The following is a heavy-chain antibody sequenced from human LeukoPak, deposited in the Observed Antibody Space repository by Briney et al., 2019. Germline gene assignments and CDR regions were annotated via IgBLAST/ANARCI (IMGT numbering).Heavy chain of an antibody. CDR3: AKDPVGPHYYDSEPWFDP. Sequence: PGGSLRLSCAASGFTFSSYAMSWVRQAPGKGLEWVSAISGSGGSTYYADSVKGRFTISRDNSKNTLYLQMNSLRAEDTAVYYCAKDPVGPHYYDSEPWFDPWRQGTLVTVSS. CDR1: GFTFSSYA. V-gene: IGHV3-23*01. CDR2: ISGSGGST. J-gene: IGHJ5*02. D-gene: IGHD3-22*01.